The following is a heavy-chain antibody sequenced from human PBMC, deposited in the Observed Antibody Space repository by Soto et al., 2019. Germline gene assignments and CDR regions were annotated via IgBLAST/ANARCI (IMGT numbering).Heavy chain of an antibody. J-gene: IGHJ6*02. CDR3: ANSGLSGSFGMDV. V-gene: IGHV3-73*01. D-gene: IGHD3-10*01. CDR1: GFRFSDSA. CDR2: IRTKSNDYAT. Sequence: GGSLRLSCAASGFRFSDSAMHWVRQANGKGLEWVGRIRTKSNDYATRYAASVKGRFTISRDNSKNTLYLQMNSLRAEDTAVYYCANSGLSGSFGMDVWGQGTTVTASS.